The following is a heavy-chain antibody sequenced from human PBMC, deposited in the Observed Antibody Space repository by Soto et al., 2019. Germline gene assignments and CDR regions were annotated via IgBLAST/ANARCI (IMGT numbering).Heavy chain of an antibody. CDR1: GCTFARYA. Sequence: XSVKVSCKASGCTFARYAIGWVRQAPGQGLGWMGWINTYNGDTNFAQKFQGRVTLTTDTSTSTAYMELRSLRSDDTAMYYCARVGPVLRFGMINWFEPWGQGTMVTVS. D-gene: IGHD3-16*01. CDR3: ARVGPVLRFGMINWFEP. V-gene: IGHV1-18*01. CDR2: INTYNGDT. J-gene: IGHJ5*02.